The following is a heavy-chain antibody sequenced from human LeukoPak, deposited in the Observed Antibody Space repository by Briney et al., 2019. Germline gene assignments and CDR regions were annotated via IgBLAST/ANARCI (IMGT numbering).Heavy chain of an antibody. D-gene: IGHD2-21*02. CDR1: GGSFSGYY. CDR2: INHSGST. V-gene: IGHV4-34*01. CDR3: ARGPYCGGDCYYNWFDP. J-gene: IGHJ5*02. Sequence: SETLSLTCAVYGGSFSGYYWSWIRQPPGKGLEWIGEINHSGSTNYNPSFKSRVTISVERSKNQFSMKLSSVTAADTAVYYCARGPYCGGDCYYNWFDPWGQGTLVTVSS.